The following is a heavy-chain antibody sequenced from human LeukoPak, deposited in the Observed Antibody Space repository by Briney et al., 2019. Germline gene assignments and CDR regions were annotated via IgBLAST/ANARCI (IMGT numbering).Heavy chain of an antibody. V-gene: IGHV3-53*01. CDR3: ATAVAGIGALGY. J-gene: IGHJ4*02. D-gene: IGHD6-19*01. CDR1: GLTVSSSC. Sequence: GGSLRLSCAASGLTVSSSCVSWVRQAPGKGLEWVSVIDSGGSTFYADSVKGRFTVTRDNAKNTLYLRMNSLRAEDTAVYYCATAVAGIGALGYWGQGTLVTVSS. CDR2: IDSGGST.